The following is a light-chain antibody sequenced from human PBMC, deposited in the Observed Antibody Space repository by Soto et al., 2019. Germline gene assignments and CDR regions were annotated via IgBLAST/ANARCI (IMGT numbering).Light chain of an antibody. CDR3: QQYGSSGT. Sequence: EDVLTQSPGTLSLSPGERATLSCRASQSVSSYLAWYQQKPGQAPRLLIYDASNRATGIPDRFSGSGSGTDFTLTISRLEPEDFAVYYCQQYGSSGTFGQGTKVDIK. CDR1: QSVSSY. CDR2: DAS. J-gene: IGKJ1*01. V-gene: IGKV3-20*01.